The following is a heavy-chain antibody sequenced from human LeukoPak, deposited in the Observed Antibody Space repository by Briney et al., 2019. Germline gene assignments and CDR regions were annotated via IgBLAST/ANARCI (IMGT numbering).Heavy chain of an antibody. J-gene: IGHJ4*02. D-gene: IGHD2-2*01. CDR1: GFTFSSYG. Sequence: GGSLRLSCAASGFTFSSYGMHWVRQAPGKGLEWVAVISYDGSNKYYAGSVKGRFTISRDNSKNTLYLQMNSLRAEDTALYFCARDPGAGASFLDYWGQGTLVTVSS. V-gene: IGHV3-30*03. CDR3: ARDPGAGASFLDY. CDR2: ISYDGSNK.